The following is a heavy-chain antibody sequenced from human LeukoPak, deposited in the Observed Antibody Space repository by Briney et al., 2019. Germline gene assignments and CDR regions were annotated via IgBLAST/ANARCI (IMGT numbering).Heavy chain of an antibody. CDR2: IIPIFGTA. D-gene: IGHD1-26*01. J-gene: IGHJ3*02. CDR1: GGTFSSYA. CDR3: ARDDSGSYTLNAFDI. V-gene: IGHV1-69*05. Sequence: SVKVSCKASGGTFSSYAISWVRQAPGQGLEWMGGIIPIFGTANYAQKFQGRVTMTTDTSTSTAYMELRSLRSDDTAVYYCARDDSGSYTLNAFDIWGQGTMVTVSS.